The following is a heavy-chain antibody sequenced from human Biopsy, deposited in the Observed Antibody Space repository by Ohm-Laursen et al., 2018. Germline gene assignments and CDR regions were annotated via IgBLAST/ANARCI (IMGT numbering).Heavy chain of an antibody. D-gene: IGHD2/OR15-2a*01. CDR2: IYYSGST. CDR3: ARATNSTGWPYYYFYGMDV. CDR1: GGSISSDY. V-gene: IGHV4-59*01. Sequence: SETLSLTCTVSGGSISSDYWSWIRQTPGKGLEWIGYIYYSGSTNYNPSLKSRVTISVDTSKNQFSLGLNSVTATDTAVYYRARATNSTGWPYYYFYGMDVWGQGTTVTVSS. J-gene: IGHJ6*02.